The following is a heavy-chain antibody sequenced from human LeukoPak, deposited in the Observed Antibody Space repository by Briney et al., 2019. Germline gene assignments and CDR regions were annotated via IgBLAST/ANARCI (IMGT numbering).Heavy chain of an antibody. CDR3: ARQGIRYYYDSSGYPSDAFDI. V-gene: IGHV5-51*01. J-gene: IGHJ3*02. CDR2: IYPGDSDT. D-gene: IGHD3-22*01. CDR1: GYSFTSYW. Sequence: GESLKISCKGSGYSFTSYWIGWVRQMPGKGLEWMGIIYPGDSDTRYSPSFQGQVTISADKSISTAYLQWSSLKASDTAMYYCARQGIRYYYDSSGYPSDAFDIWGQGTMVTVSS.